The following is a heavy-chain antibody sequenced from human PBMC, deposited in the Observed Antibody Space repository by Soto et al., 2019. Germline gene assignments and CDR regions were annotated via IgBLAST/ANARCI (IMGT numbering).Heavy chain of an antibody. D-gene: IGHD3-10*01. CDR1: GFTFSSYG. J-gene: IGHJ4*02. CDR2: ISYDGSNK. V-gene: IGHV3-30*18. CDR3: AKDRTGAGVRGYFDY. Sequence: ESVGGVVQPGKSLRLSCAGSGFTFSSYGMDWVRQAPGKGLEWVAVISYDGSNKYYADSVKGRFTISRDNSKNTLYLQMSSLRADDTAVYYCAKDRTGAGVRGYFDYWGQGTLVTVSS.